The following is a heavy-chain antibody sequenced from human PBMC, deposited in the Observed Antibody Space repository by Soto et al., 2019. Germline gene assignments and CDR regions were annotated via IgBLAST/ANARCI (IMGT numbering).Heavy chain of an antibody. CDR1: GGSMSSGGYS. Sequence: TLSLTWAVAGGSMSSGGYSWSWIRQPPGKGLEWIGYIYHSGSTYYNPSLKSRVTISVDRSKNQFSLKLSSVTAADTAVYYCASRATVTTEDYWGQGTLVTVSS. V-gene: IGHV4-30-2*01. CDR3: ASRATVTTEDY. CDR2: IYHSGST. D-gene: IGHD4-17*01. J-gene: IGHJ4*02.